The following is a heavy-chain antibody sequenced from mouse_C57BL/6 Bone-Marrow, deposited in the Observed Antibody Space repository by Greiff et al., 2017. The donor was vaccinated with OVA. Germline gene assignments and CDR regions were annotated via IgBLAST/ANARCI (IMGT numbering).Heavy chain of an antibody. Sequence: EVQLQQSGPVLVKPGASVKLSCKASGYTFTDYYMNWVRQSHGKSLEWMGVINPYNGGTSYNQKFKGKATLTVDKSSSTSYMEVNSLTSEDSAVYYCARLWYFDVWGTGTTVTVSS. J-gene: IGHJ1*03. CDR2: INPYNGGT. CDR1: GYTFTDYY. V-gene: IGHV1-19*01. CDR3: ARLWYFDV.